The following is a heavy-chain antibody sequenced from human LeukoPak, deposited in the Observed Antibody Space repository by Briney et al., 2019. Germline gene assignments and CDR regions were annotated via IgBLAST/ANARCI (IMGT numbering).Heavy chain of an antibody. CDR1: GYTFTGYY. V-gene: IGHV1-2*04. CDR2: INPNSGGT. CDR3: ARAVYCSGGSCYSGPTFDY. J-gene: IGHJ4*02. Sequence: ASVKVSCKASGYTFTGYYMHWVRQAPGQGLEWMGWINPNSGGTNYAQKFQGWVTMTRDTSTSTVYMELSSLRSEDTAVYYCARAVYCSGGSCYSGPTFDYWGQGTLVTVSS. D-gene: IGHD2-15*01.